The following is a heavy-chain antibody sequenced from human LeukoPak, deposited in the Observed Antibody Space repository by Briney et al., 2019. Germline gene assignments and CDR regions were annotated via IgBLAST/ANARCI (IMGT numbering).Heavy chain of an antibody. J-gene: IGHJ1*01. V-gene: IGHV7-4-1*02. CDR1: GYIFSIYA. CDR2: INPNTGNP. Sequence: ASVKVSCKASGYIFSIYAMIWVRQAPGQGLELMGWINPNTGNPTYAQGFTGRFVFSLDTSVSTAYLQISSLKPEDTAVYYCARDYTVAIGTTTDFHHWGRGTRVTVSS. CDR3: ARDYTVAIGTTTDFHH. D-gene: IGHD1-7*01.